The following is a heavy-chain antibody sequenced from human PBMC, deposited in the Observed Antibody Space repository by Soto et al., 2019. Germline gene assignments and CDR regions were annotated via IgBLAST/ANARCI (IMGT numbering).Heavy chain of an antibody. CDR3: ARGRISSSWYDYYYYYGMDV. CDR1: GGSFSGYY. D-gene: IGHD6-13*01. J-gene: IGHJ6*02. V-gene: IGHV4-34*01. CDR2: INHSGST. Sequence: PETLSLTCAVYGGSFSGYYWSWIRQPPGKGLEWIGEINHSGSTNYNPSLKSRVTISVDTSKNQFSLKLSSVTAADTAVYYCARGRISSSWYDYYYYYGMDVWGQGTTVT.